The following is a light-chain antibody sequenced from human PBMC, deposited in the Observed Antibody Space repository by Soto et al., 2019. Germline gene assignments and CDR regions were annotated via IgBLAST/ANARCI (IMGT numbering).Light chain of an antibody. CDR1: QSVAGSY. CDR3: QQYGSSIT. Sequence: EIALTQSPGTLSLSPGERATLSCRASQSVAGSYLVWYQQKPGQAPRLLIHGASSRATGIPDRFSGSGSGTDFTLTINRLEAEDFAVYYCQQYGSSITFGQGTRLEIK. J-gene: IGKJ5*01. CDR2: GAS. V-gene: IGKV3-20*01.